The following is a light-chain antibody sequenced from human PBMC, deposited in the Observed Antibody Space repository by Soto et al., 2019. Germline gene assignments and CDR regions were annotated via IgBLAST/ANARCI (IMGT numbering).Light chain of an antibody. J-gene: IGKJ5*01. Sequence: ILFTQSPATLSLSLRKKSTNCCKAIQNVRSYLAWYQQNPGQAPRLRIHDATSRATGILDRFGGSGSGTDFTLFISSLEPEGSAVHCCQLRTIWLTATFSQGTRLEIK. V-gene: IGKV3-11*01. CDR1: QNVRSY. CDR2: DAT. CDR3: QLRTIWLTAT.